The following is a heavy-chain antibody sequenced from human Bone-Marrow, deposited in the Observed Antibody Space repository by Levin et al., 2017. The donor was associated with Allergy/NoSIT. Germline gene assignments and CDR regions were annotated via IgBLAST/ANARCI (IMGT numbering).Heavy chain of an antibody. CDR3: TKGAYGMDV. CDR2: ISFDGNNK. V-gene: IGHV3-30*18. Sequence: GGSLRLSCEGSGFKFNNFGMHWVRQAPGKGLEWVAMISFDGNNKKYGDSVKGRFTISRDNPRNTLFLHMNSLRRDDTALYYCTKGAYGMDVWGQGTTVVVSS. CDR1: GFKFNNFG. J-gene: IGHJ6*02.